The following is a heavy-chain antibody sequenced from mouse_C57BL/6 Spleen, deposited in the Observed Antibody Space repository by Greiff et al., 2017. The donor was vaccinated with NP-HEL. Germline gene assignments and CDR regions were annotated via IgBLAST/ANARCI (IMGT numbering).Heavy chain of an antibody. Sequence: EVQLVESGGDLVKPGGSLKLSCAASGFTFSSYGMSWVRQTPDKRLEWVATISSGGSYTYYPDSVKGRFTISRDNAKNTLYLQMSSLKSEDTAMYYCARCYDGGHYAMDYWGQGTSVTVSS. J-gene: IGHJ4*01. V-gene: IGHV5-6*01. CDR3: ARCYDGGHYAMDY. D-gene: IGHD2-12*01. CDR1: GFTFSSYG. CDR2: ISSGGSYT.